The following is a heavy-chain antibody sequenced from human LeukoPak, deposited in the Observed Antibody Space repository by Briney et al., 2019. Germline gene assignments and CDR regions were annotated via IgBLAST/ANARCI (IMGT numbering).Heavy chain of an antibody. J-gene: IGHJ4*02. D-gene: IGHD7-27*01. V-gene: IGHV3-23*01. CDR1: GSTFSTYT. CDR2: IGSSGGGI. CDR3: AIDPNWGTHS. Sequence: PGGSLRLSCAASGSTFSTYTMYWVRHPPGKRLEWVSIIGSSGGGIHYADSVKGRFTISRDNSKNALYLQMNNLRVEDTAVYYCAIDPNWGTHSWGQGVLVTVSS.